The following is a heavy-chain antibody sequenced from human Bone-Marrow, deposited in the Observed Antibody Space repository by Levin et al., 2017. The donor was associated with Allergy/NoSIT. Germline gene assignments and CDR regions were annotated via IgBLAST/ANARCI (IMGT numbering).Heavy chain of an antibody. J-gene: IGHJ5*02. CDR2: VHHDGTT. CDR3: SRRMRQSDNIDP. V-gene: IGHV4-39*01. CDR1: GGSINTATHD. D-gene: IGHD2-15*01. Sequence: PSETLSLTCFVSGGSINTATHDWDWTRQPPGKGLEWIGGVHHDGTTNYNPSLRSRVSISGDASKNQFSLKLSFVTAADTAIYYCSRRMRQSDNIDPWGQGSLVTVSS.